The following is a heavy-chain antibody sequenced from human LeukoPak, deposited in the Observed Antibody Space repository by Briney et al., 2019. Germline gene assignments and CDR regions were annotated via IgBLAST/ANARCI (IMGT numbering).Heavy chain of an antibody. CDR3: ARAAYGDYTFDF. CDR2: IYGSGST. Sequence: SETLSLTCTVSGGSISGYYWTWIRQPPGKGLEWIGYIYGSGSTNYNPSLKSRVTISVDTSKNQFSLRLNSVTAADTAVYYCARAAYGDYTFDFWGQGTLVTVSS. V-gene: IGHV4-59*01. D-gene: IGHD4-17*01. J-gene: IGHJ4*02. CDR1: GGSISGYY.